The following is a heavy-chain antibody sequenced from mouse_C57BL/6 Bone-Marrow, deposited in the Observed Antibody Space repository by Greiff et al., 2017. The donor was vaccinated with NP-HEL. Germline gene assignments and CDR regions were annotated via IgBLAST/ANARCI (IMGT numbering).Heavy chain of an antibody. CDR2: IRNKANNHAT. CDR3: TRRLFYAMDY. V-gene: IGHV6-6*01. D-gene: IGHD3-3*01. Sequence: EVQGVESGGGLVQPGGSMKLSCAASGFTFSDAWMDWVRQSPEKGLEWVAEIRNKANNHATYYAESVKGRFTISRDDSKSSVYLQMNSLRAEDTGIYYCTRRLFYAMDYWGQGTSVTVSS. J-gene: IGHJ4*01. CDR1: GFTFSDAW.